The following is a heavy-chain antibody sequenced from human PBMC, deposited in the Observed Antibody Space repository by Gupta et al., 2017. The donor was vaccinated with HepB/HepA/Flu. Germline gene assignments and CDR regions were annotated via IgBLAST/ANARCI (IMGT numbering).Heavy chain of an antibody. CDR3: VRDRIASSGPSSGMDV. V-gene: IGHV3-30-3*01. CDR2: VSYDGNRK. D-gene: IGHD2-21*01. CDR1: GFTFNIHA. J-gene: IGHJ6*02. Sequence: PGRSLRLSCAASGFTFNIHAIHWVRQAPGKGPEWVAVVSYDGNRKYYTDSVRGRFTISRDNSKNTLYVQMDSLRIEDTAVYYCVRDRIASSGPSSGMDVWGQGTTVTVSS.